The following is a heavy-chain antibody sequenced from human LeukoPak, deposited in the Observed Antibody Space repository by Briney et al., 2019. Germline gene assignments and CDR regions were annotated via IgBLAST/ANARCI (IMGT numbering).Heavy chain of an antibody. CDR2: ISFDGGEK. CDR3: ARGGEYGSGTHYLFDY. CDR1: GFTFSSYG. Sequence: GGSLRLSCAASGFTFSSYGMHWVRQAPGKGLEWVAVISFDGGEKFYADSAKGRFTISRDNSKNTLFLQMDSLRPEDTAVYYCARGGEYGSGTHYLFDYWGQGTLVTVSS. D-gene: IGHD3-10*01. V-gene: IGHV3-30*19. J-gene: IGHJ4*02.